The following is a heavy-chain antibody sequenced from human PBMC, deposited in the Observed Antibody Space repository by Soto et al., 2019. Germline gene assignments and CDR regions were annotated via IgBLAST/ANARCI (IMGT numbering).Heavy chain of an antibody. CDR3: ARDHGMFLSYYYYGMDV. Sequence: QSGGSLRLSCAASGFTFSRFSMHWVRQAPGKGLAWVAVISYDGNNKHFAESVKGRFSISRDDSKNTVYLEMKNLRGDDSAVYYCARDHGMFLSYYYYGMDVWGQGTTVTVSS. V-gene: IGHV3-30-3*01. D-gene: IGHD3-10*02. CDR1: GFTFSRFS. J-gene: IGHJ6*02. CDR2: ISYDGNNK.